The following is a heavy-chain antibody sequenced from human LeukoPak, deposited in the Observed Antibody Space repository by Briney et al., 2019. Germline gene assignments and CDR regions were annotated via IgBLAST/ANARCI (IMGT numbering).Heavy chain of an antibody. Sequence: SETLSLTCAVYRGSFSGYYWNWIRQPPGKGLEWIGEINHSGSTNYNPSLKSRVTISVDTSKNQFSLKLSSVTAADTAVYYCARGVLEAGAGLLHYMDVWGKGTTVTVSS. V-gene: IGHV4-34*01. J-gene: IGHJ6*03. D-gene: IGHD1-26*01. CDR2: INHSGST. CDR3: ARGVLEAGAGLLHYMDV. CDR1: RGSFSGYY.